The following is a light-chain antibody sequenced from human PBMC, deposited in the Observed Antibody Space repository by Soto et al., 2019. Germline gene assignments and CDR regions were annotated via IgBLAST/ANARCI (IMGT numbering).Light chain of an antibody. CDR3: QQYYGTLWT. J-gene: IGKJ1*01. CDR2: WAS. CDR1: QSVLYSSNNKNY. Sequence: DIVMTQSPDSLAVSLGERATINCKSSQSVLYSSNNKNYLAWYQQKPGQPPKLLIYWASTRQSGVPDRFSGSGSGTDFTLTISSLQAEDAAVYYCQQYYGTLWTFGQGTKVEIK. V-gene: IGKV4-1*01.